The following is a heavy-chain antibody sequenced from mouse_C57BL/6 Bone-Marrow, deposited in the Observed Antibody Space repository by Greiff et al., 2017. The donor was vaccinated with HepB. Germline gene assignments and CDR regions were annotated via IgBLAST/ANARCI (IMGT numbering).Heavy chain of an antibody. J-gene: IGHJ3*01. V-gene: IGHV10-3*01. Sequence: EVQLVESGGGLVQPKGSLKLSCAASGFTFNTYAMHWVRQAPGKGLEWVARIRSKSSNYATYYADSVKDRFTISRDDSQSMLYLQMNNLKTEDTAMYYCVRDKGQLRLRSFAYWGQGTLVTVSA. CDR1: GFTFNTYA. CDR2: IRSKSSNYAT. D-gene: IGHD3-2*02. CDR3: VRDKGQLRLRSFAY.